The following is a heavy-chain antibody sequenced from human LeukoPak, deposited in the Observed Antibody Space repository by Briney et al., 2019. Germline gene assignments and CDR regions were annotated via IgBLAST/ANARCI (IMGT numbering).Heavy chain of an antibody. Sequence: GALRLSCAASGFTFSSYAMSWVRQAPGKGLEWVSAISGSGGSTYYADSVKGRFTISRDNAKNSLYLQINSLRAEDTAVYYCAREGSWEYCSGGSCYYFDYWGQGTLVTVSS. V-gene: IGHV3-23*01. CDR3: AREGSWEYCSGGSCYYFDY. D-gene: IGHD2-15*01. J-gene: IGHJ4*02. CDR1: GFTFSSYA. CDR2: ISGSGGST.